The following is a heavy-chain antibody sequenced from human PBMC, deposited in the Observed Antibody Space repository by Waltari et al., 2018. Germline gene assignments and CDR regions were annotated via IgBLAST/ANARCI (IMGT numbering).Heavy chain of an antibody. CDR1: GGSISSGGYS. Sequence: QLQLRESGSGLVKPSQTLSLACAVSGGSISSGGYSWSWIRQPPGKGLEWIGYIYHSGSTYYNPSLKSRITISVDRSKNQFSLKLSSVTAADTAVYFCARADPYQSGLGWFDPWGQGTLVTVSS. CDR3: ARADPYQSGLGWFDP. D-gene: IGHD2-15*01. CDR2: IYHSGST. V-gene: IGHV4-30-2*01. J-gene: IGHJ5*02.